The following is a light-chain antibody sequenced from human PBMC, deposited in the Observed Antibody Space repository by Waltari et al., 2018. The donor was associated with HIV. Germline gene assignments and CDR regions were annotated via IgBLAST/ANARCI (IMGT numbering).Light chain of an antibody. CDR1: CSDVESYNL. J-gene: IGLJ3*02. Sequence: QSALTQPASVSGSPGQSITIPCSGTCSDVESYNLVSWYQQPPGKAPKLMIYEVTKRPSGVSNRFSGSKSGNTASLTISGLQAEDEADYYCCSYAGSSTWVFGGGTKLTVL. CDR2: EVT. CDR3: CSYAGSSTWV. V-gene: IGLV2-23*02.